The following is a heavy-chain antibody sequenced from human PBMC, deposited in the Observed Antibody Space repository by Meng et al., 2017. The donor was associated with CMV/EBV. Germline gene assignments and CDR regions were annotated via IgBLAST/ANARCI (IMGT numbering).Heavy chain of an antibody. J-gene: IGHJ5*02. CDR2: IIPIFGTA. CDR1: SYA. Sequence: SYAISWVRQAPGQGLEWMGGIIPIFGTANYAQKFQGRVTITADKSTSTAYMELSSLRPEDTAVYYCARAPIGDYVWGSYRYGWFDPWGQGTLVTVSS. D-gene: IGHD3-16*02. V-gene: IGHV1-69*06. CDR3: ARAPIGDYVWGSYRYGWFDP.